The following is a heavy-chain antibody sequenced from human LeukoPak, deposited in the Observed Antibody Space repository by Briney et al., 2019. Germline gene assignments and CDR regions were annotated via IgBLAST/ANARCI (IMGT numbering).Heavy chain of an antibody. CDR2: INKDGSEE. J-gene: IGHJ4*02. D-gene: IGHD3-10*01. CDR1: RFTLNSYL. V-gene: IGHV3-7*01. Sequence: PGGSLRLSCAASRFTLNSYLMSWVRQAPGRGLEWVANINKDGSEENYLDSVKGRFTVSRDNAKNSLYLQMNSLRAEDTAIYYCARGGSWSFDYWGQGTLVSVSS. CDR3: ARGGSWSFDY.